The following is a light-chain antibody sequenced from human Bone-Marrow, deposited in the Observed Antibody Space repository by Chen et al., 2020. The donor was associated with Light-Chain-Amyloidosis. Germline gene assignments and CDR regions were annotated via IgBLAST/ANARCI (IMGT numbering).Light chain of an antibody. Sequence: EIVLTQSPATLSLAPGERATLSCRASQTITTYLAWYQQKPGRAPRLLIYDASYRATGIPARVSGRGCGRDFALTSSSLEPEDFAVFYCQQRCSWPPAYGGGTKVEI. CDR2: DAS. CDR3: QQRCSWPPA. V-gene: IGKV3-11*02. J-gene: IGKJ4*01. CDR1: QTITTY.